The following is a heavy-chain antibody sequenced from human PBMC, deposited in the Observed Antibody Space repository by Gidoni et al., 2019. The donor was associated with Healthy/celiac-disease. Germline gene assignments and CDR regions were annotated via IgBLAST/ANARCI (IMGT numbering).Heavy chain of an antibody. D-gene: IGHD3-9*01. CDR2: ISYDGSNK. Sequence: QVQLVESGGGVVQPGRSLRLSCAASGFTFSSYGMHWVRQAPGKGLEWVAVISYDGSNKYYADSVKGRFTISRDNSKNTLYLQMNSLRAEDTAVYYCAKDANDILTGNVDYWGQGTLVTVSS. CDR3: AKDANDILTGNVDY. J-gene: IGHJ4*02. CDR1: GFTFSSYG. V-gene: IGHV3-30*18.